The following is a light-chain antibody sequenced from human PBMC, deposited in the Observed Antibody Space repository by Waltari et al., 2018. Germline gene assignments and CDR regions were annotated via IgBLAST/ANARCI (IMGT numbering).Light chain of an antibody. CDR3: SSYRTNATVI. V-gene: IGLV2-14*03. J-gene: IGLJ2*01. CDR2: DVT. CDR1: SRDVGRYNY. Sequence: QSALTQPASVSGSPGQSITISCTGSSRDVGRYNYVSWYQQHPGKAPKLMIYDVTNRPSGLSNRFSGSKSGNTASLTISGLRAEDEADYYCSSYRTNATVIFGGGTKLTVL.